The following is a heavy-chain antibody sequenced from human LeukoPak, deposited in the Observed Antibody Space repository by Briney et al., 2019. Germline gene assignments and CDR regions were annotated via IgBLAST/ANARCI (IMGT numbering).Heavy chain of an antibody. D-gene: IGHD2-8*01. J-gene: IGHJ4*02. CDR1: GGSISSSSYY. CDR3: ARQSHRTNGVSFRAPFDY. V-gene: IGHV4-39*01. CDR2: IYYSGST. Sequence: SETLSLTCTVSGGSISSSSYYWGWIRQPPGKGLEWIESIYYSGSTYYNPSLKSRVTISVDTSKNQFSLKLSSVTAADTAVYYCARQSHRTNGVSFRAPFDYWGQGTLVTLSS.